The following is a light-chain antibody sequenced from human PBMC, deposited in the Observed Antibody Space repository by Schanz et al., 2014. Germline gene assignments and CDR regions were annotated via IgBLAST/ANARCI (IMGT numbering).Light chain of an antibody. V-gene: IGKV3-20*01. J-gene: IGKJ1*01. CDR1: QSVSSSY. Sequence: EIVLTQSPGTLSLSPGERATLSCRASQSVSSSYLAWYQQKPGQAPRLLIYGASSRATGIPDRFSGSGSGTDFTLTISRLGPEDFEVYYCPQYGSSPLTFGQGTKVQIK. CDR2: GAS. CDR3: PQYGSSPLT.